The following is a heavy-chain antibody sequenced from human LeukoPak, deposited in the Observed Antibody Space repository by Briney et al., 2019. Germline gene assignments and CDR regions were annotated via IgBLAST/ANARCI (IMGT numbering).Heavy chain of an antibody. D-gene: IGHD4-11*01. J-gene: IGHJ4*02. Sequence: ASVKVSCKASGYTFTGYYMHWVRQAPGQGLEWMGWINPNSGGTNYAQKFQGRVTMTRDTSISTAYMELSRLRSDDTAVYYCARRSYSNYGANFDYWGQGTLVTVSS. CDR2: INPNSGGT. CDR1: GYTFTGYY. V-gene: IGHV1-2*02. CDR3: ARRSYSNYGANFDY.